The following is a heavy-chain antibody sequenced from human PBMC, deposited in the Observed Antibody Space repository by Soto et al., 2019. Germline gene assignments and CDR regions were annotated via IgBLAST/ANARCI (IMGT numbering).Heavy chain of an antibody. V-gene: IGHV4-59*01. CDR3: AATPRY. Sequence: QVQLQESGPGLVKPSETLSLTCTVSGGSISSYYWSWIRQPPGKGLEWIGYIYSSGSTNYNPSLKGRVTMSLDTYKNQVSLNVTSVTAADTAVYYCAATPRYWGQGRLVTVSS. CDR2: IYSSGST. CDR1: GGSISSYY. D-gene: IGHD1-26*01. J-gene: IGHJ4*02.